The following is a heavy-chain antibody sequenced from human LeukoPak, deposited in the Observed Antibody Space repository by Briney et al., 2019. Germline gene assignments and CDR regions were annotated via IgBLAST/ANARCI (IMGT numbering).Heavy chain of an antibody. CDR2: IRGSGGST. V-gene: IGHV3-23*01. Sequence: PGGSLRLSCVVSGFTFSSYAMSWVRQAPGKGLEWVLGIRGSGGSTPYADSVKGRFTISRDNSKNTLYLQMNSLRAEDTAVYYCAKGPLGQQLAEYFQHWGQGTLVTVSS. CDR1: GFTFSSYA. J-gene: IGHJ1*01. D-gene: IGHD6-13*01. CDR3: AKGPLGQQLAEYFQH.